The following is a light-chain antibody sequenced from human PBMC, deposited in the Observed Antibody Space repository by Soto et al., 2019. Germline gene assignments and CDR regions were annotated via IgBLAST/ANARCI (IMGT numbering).Light chain of an antibody. CDR3: QQYYSTPPT. J-gene: IGKJ4*01. CDR1: QSVLYSSNNKNY. Sequence: DIVMTQSPDSLAVSLGERATINCKSSQSVLYSSNNKNYLAWYQQRPGQPPKLLIYWASTRESGVPERFSGSGSGTDFTLTISSLQAEDVAVYSCQQYYSTPPTFGGGTKVEIK. CDR2: WAS. V-gene: IGKV4-1*01.